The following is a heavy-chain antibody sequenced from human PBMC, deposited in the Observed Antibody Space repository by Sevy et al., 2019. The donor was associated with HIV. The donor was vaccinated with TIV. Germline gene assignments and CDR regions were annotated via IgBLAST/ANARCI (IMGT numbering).Heavy chain of an antibody. CDR1: GGTFSGYA. V-gene: IGHV1-69*13. Sequence: ASVKVSCKTSGGTFSGYAISWVRQAPGQGLEWMGGNIAISGTTNYVQKFQGRVTITADVSTRTVYMELRSLKTEDTAIYYCARDRDRGWFDPWGQGTQVTVSS. CDR3: ARDRDRGWFDP. J-gene: IGHJ5*02. CDR2: NIAISGTT. D-gene: IGHD3-16*01.